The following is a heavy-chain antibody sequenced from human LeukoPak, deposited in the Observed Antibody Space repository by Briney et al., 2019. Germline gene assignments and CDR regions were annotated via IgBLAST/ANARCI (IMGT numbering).Heavy chain of an antibody. CDR2: ISDSGGST. D-gene: IGHD3-10*01. J-gene: IGHJ4*02. CDR1: GFTFSSYA. V-gene: IGHV3-23*01. Sequence: GGSLRLSCAASGFTFSSYAMSWVRQAPGKGLEWVSSISDSGGSTYYADSVKGRFTISRDNSKNTLYLQMNSLRAEDTAVYYCAKDPGGSGGLYYYFEYWGQGTLVTVSS. CDR3: AKDPGGSGGLYYYFEY.